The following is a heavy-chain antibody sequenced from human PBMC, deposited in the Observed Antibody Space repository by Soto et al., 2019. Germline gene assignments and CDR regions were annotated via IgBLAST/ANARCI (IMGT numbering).Heavy chain of an antibody. J-gene: IGHJ4*02. CDR1: GYTFTAYA. Sequence: ASVKVSCKASGYTFTAYAMHWVRQAPGQRLEWMGWINAGNGNTKYSQKFQGRVTITRDTSASTAYMELSSLRSEDTAVYYCARSVAVPADFDYWGQGTLVTVSS. V-gene: IGHV1-3*01. CDR2: INAGNGNT. CDR3: ARSVAVPADFDY. D-gene: IGHD6-19*01.